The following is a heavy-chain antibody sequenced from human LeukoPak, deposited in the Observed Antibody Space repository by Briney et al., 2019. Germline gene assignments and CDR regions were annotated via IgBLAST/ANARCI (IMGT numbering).Heavy chain of an antibody. V-gene: IGHV3-33*01. J-gene: IGHJ3*02. D-gene: IGHD3-10*01. Sequence: GGSLRLSCAASGFTFSSYGMHWVRQAPGKGLEWVAVIWYDGSNKYYADSVKGRFTISRDNAKNSVYLQMNDLRAEDTAMYYCARDLSLGAPEGFDIWGQGTLVSVSS. CDR3: ARDLSLGAPEGFDI. CDR1: GFTFSSYG. CDR2: IWYDGSNK.